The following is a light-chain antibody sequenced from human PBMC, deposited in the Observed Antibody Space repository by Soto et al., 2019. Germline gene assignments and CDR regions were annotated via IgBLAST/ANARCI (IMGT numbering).Light chain of an antibody. CDR1: HNLLHSDGKTY. Sequence: VMTQTPLSLSRTPGQPASISFKSSHNLLHSDGKTYLYWYLQKPGQPPQLLIDEVSSRFSGVPERFSGSGSGTYFTLKISRVDAEDVRVYYCMQSIQLPWTFGQGTKVDIK. CDR3: MQSIQLPWT. V-gene: IGKV2D-29*01. CDR2: EVS. J-gene: IGKJ1*01.